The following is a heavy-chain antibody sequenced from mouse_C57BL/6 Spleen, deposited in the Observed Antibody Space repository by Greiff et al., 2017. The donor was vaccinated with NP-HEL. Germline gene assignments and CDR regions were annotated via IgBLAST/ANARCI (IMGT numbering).Heavy chain of an antibody. Sequence: EVHLVESEGGLVQPGSSMKLSCTASGFTFSDYYMAWVRQVPEKGLEWVANINYDGSSTYYLDSLKSRFIISRDNAKNILYLQMSSLKSEDTATYYCAREIFPYYFDYWGQGTTLTVSS. J-gene: IGHJ2*01. V-gene: IGHV5-16*01. CDR2: INYDGSST. CDR3: AREIFPYYFDY. CDR1: GFTFSDYY.